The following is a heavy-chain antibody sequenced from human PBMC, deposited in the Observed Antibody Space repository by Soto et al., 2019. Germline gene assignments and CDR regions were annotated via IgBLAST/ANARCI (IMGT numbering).Heavy chain of an antibody. J-gene: IGHJ4*02. D-gene: IGHD5-12*01. CDR3: AREDRGPRTRNIVAPVSYRHDDY. V-gene: IGHV1-69*02. CDR2: IIPILGIA. CDR1: GGTFNSYT. Sequence: GASVKVSCKASGGTFNSYTISWVRQAPGQGLEWMGRIIPILGIANYAQKFQGRVTITADKSTSTAYMELSSLRSEDTAVYYCAREDRGPRTRNIVAPVSYRHDDYWRQGTLVPVSS.